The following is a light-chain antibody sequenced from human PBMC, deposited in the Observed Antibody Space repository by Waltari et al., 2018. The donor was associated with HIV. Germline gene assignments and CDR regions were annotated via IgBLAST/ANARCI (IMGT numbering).Light chain of an antibody. CDR3: QQYGSSIT. V-gene: IGKV3-20*01. CDR1: QSVRANF. Sequence: IVLTQSPATLSLSPGETATLSCRARQSVRANFIAWYQCKPGQAPRLLIHGASDRAAGIPDRFSGGGSGTDFTLTISRLEPDDFAIYYCQQYGSSITFGGGTKVEIK. CDR2: GAS. J-gene: IGKJ4*01.